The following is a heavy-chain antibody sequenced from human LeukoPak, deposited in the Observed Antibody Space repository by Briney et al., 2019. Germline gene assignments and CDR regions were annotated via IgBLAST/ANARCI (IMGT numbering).Heavy chain of an antibody. Sequence: GGSLRLSCAASGFTVSSNYMSWVRQAPGKGLEWVSVIYSGGSTYYADSVKGRFTISRDNSKNTLYLQMNSLRAEDTAVYYCAKPAISSRGWYYDYWGQGTLVTVSS. CDR3: AKPAISSRGWYYDY. CDR1: GFTVSSNY. CDR2: IYSGGST. V-gene: IGHV3-53*01. D-gene: IGHD6-19*01. J-gene: IGHJ4*02.